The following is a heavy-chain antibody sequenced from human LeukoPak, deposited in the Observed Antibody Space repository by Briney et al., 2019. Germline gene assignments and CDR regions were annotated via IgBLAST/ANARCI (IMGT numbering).Heavy chain of an antibody. V-gene: IGHV3-48*03. CDR1: GFTFSSYE. D-gene: IGHD4-17*01. CDR3: ARDKRDYAFKYYFEY. J-gene: IGHJ4*02. CDR2: ISSSGSTI. Sequence: PGGSLRLSCAASGFTFSSYEMNWVRQAPGKGLEWVSYISSSGSTIYYADSVKGRFTISRDNSKNTVYLQMISLRAEDTAVYYCARDKRDYAFKYYFEYWGQGTLVTVSS.